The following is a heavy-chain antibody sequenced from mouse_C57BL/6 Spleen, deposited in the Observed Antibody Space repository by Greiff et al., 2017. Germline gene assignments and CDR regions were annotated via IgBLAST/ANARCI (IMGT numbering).Heavy chain of an antibody. J-gene: IGHJ4*01. CDR1: GYAFSSSW. CDR2: IYPGDGDT. D-gene: IGHD2-3*01. Sequence: QVQLQQSGPELVKPGASVKISCKASGYAFSSSWMNWVKQRPGKGLEWIGRIYPGDGDTNYNGKFKGKATLTADKSSSTAYMQLSSLTSEDSAVYFCARWLLPFAMDYCGQGTSVTVSS. CDR3: ARWLLPFAMDY. V-gene: IGHV1-82*01.